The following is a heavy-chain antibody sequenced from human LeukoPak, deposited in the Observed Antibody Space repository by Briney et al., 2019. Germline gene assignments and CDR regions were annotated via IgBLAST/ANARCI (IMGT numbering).Heavy chain of an antibody. CDR2: IYPGDSDT. J-gene: IGHJ4*02. CDR1: GYNFTNFW. V-gene: IGHV5-51*01. D-gene: IGHD2-15*01. Sequence: EESLKISCKGSGYNFTNFWIGWVRQMPGKGLEWMGIIYPGDSDTRYSPSFQGQVTISADKSISTAYLQWSSLKASDTAMYYCARSSVEIAAQIDYWGQGTLVTVSS. CDR3: ARSSVEIAAQIDY.